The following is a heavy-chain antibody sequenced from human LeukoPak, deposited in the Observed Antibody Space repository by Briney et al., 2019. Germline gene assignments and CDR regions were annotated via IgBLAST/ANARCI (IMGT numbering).Heavy chain of an antibody. CDR3: ARAQYYYDTSGYDY. CDR2: IKQDGSEK. J-gene: IGHJ4*02. Sequence: GGSLRLSCAASGFTFSSYWMSWVRQAPGKLLQWVANIKQDGSEKYYVDSVKGRFTISRDNAKNSLYLQMNSPRAEATAVYYCARAQYYYDTSGYDYWGQGTLVTVSS. CDR1: GFTFSSYW. V-gene: IGHV3-7*01. D-gene: IGHD3-22*01.